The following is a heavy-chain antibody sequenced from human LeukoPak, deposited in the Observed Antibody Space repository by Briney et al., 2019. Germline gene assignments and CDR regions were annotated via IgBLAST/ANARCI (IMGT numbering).Heavy chain of an antibody. V-gene: IGHV3-7*01. Sequence: GGSLRLSCAASGFTFSSYWMSWVRQAPGKGLEWVANIKQDGREKYYVDSVKGRFAISRDDAKNSLYLQINSLRAEDTAVYYCARDAWKDRYFDYWGQGTLVTVSS. J-gene: IGHJ4*02. D-gene: IGHD1-1*01. CDR3: ARDAWKDRYFDY. CDR1: GFTFSSYW. CDR2: IKQDGREK.